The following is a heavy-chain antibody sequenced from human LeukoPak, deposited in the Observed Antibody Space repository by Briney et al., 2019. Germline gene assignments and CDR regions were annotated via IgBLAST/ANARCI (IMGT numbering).Heavy chain of an antibody. CDR3: AKATTSKADVAWFDP. V-gene: IGHV3-23*01. J-gene: IGHJ5*02. CDR1: GFTFSNYA. Sequence: GASLRLSCAASGFTFSNYAMSWVRQAPEKRLEWVSGISDGGGTTYYAGSVKGRFTISRDNSKNTLYLQMNSLRAEDTAVYYCAKATTSKADVAWFDPWGQGTLVTISS. CDR2: ISDGGGTT. D-gene: IGHD1-1*01.